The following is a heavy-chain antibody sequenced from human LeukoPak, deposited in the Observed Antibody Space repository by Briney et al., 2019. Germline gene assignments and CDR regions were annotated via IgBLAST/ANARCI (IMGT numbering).Heavy chain of an antibody. D-gene: IGHD4-17*01. CDR2: IKPNSGDT. V-gene: IGHV1-2*02. Sequence: GASVKVSCKASGYTFTGYYIHWIRQVPGQGLEWMGWIKPNSGDTNYAQSFQGRVTMTRDTSINTAYMELSRLKSDDKAMYYCARDWTTVTIFDSWGQGTLVTVSS. CDR3: ARDWTTVTIFDS. J-gene: IGHJ4*02. CDR1: GYTFTGYY.